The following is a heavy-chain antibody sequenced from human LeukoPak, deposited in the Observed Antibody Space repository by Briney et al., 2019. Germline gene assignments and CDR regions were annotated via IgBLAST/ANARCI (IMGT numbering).Heavy chain of an antibody. CDR3: ARHGGSSYGSYYFDF. CDR2: IYYSGST. Sequence: SETLSLTCTVSGGSISSSSYYWGWIRQPPGKGLEWIGTIYYSGSTYYNPSLKSRVTISVDTSKNQFSLKLSSVTAAHTAVYYCARHGGSSYGSYYFDFWGQGTLVTVSS. J-gene: IGHJ4*02. CDR1: GGSISSSSYY. D-gene: IGHD5-18*01. V-gene: IGHV4-39*01.